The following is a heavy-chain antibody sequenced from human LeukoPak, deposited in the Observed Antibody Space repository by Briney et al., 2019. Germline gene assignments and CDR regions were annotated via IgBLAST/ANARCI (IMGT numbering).Heavy chain of an antibody. CDR2: IKEDGTET. Sequence: GGSLRLSCAASGFMFSSNWMSWVRLALGKGLEWVANIKEDGTETYYVDSVKGRFTISRDNAKNSLYLQMNSLRVEDTAVYYCAKEGRSLQTYWGQGTLVTVSS. V-gene: IGHV3-7*03. CDR3: AKEGRSLQTY. J-gene: IGHJ4*02. CDR1: GFMFSSNW. D-gene: IGHD5-24*01.